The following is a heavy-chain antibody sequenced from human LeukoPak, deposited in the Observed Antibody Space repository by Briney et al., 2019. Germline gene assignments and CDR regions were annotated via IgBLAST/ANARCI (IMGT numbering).Heavy chain of an antibody. CDR1: GFTFSSHG. Sequence: PGGSLRLSCVASGFTFSSHGIHWVRQAPGKGLEWVAVTSFAGTNENYADSVQGRFTVSRDNSRDTVFLQMTSLRDEDTAVYYCARDEGPAHYYCGALNLWGQGTLVTVSS. CDR2: TSFAGTNE. D-gene: IGHD3-22*01. CDR3: ARDEGPAHYYCGALNL. V-gene: IGHV3-30*03. J-gene: IGHJ3*01.